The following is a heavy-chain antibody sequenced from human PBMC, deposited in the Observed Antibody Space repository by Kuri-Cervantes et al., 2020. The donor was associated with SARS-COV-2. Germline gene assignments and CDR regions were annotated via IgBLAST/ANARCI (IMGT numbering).Heavy chain of an antibody. V-gene: IGHV3-7*01. J-gene: IGHJ3*02. Sequence: GGSLRLSCAASGFTFSSYWMSWVRQAPGKGLEWVANIKQDGSEKYYVDSVKGRFTISRDNAKNSLYLQMNSLRAEDTAVYYCARVSSSSSPAFDIWGRGTMVTVSS. CDR3: ARVSSSSSPAFDI. D-gene: IGHD6-6*01. CDR1: GFTFSSYW. CDR2: IKQDGSEK.